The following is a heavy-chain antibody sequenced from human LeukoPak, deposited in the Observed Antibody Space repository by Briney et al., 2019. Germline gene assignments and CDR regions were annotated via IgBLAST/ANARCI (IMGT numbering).Heavy chain of an antibody. CDR2: IYSGGST. CDR1: GFTVSNNY. Sequence: GGSLRLSCAPPGFTVSNNYISWVRQAPGKGLEWVAVIYSGGSTKYADSVKARFTISRDNSKNTVYLQMNSLRADDTAVYYCARATLDNWGQGTLVTVSS. V-gene: IGHV3-53*01. CDR3: ARATLDN. J-gene: IGHJ4*02.